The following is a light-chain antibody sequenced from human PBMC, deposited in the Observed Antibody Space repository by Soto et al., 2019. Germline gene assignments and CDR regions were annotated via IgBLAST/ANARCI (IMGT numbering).Light chain of an antibody. J-gene: IGLJ3*02. V-gene: IGLV1-40*01. CDR2: GNE. Sequence: QSVLTQPPSVSGAPGQRVTISCTGSSSNIGAGYDVQWYQQSPGTAPQVLIYGNEMRPSGVPDRFSVSKSGTSASLAITGLQTEDEAAYYCQSYNTRLSGLGVFCGGTKRTV. CDR3: QSYNTRLSGLGV. CDR1: SSNIGAGYD.